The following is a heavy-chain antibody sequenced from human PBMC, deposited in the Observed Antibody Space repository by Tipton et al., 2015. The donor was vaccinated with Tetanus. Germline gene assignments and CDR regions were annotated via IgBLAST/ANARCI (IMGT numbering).Heavy chain of an antibody. V-gene: IGHV4-30-4*01. J-gene: IGHJ6*02. D-gene: IGHD3-16*01. Sequence: GEALSNGVYYWSWIRQPPGKGLESIGYIYYSGSTYYNPSLKSRVTISVDTSKNQFSLRLSSVTAADTAVYYCARDHGITWGGMGYYYGMDVWGQGTTVTVSS. CDR1: GEALSNGVYY. CDR2: IYYSGST. CDR3: ARDHGITWGGMGYYYGMDV.